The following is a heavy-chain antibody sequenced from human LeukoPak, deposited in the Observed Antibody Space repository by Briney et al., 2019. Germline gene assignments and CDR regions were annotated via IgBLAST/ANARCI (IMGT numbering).Heavy chain of an antibody. CDR3: ARHDEIPVFRNGLDV. V-gene: IGHV4-59*08. D-gene: IGHD6-19*01. J-gene: IGHJ6*02. Sequence: SETLSFTCTVSGGSISGYYWSWIRQPPGKGLEWIGYIYYRGNTIYNPSLKSRVTMSVDTSGNQLSLRLSSVTATDTAVYYCARHDEIPVFRNGLDVWGQGTTVTVS. CDR1: GGSISGYY. CDR2: IYYRGNT.